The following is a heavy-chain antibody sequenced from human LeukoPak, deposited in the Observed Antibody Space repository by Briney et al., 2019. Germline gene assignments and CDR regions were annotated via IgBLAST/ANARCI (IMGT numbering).Heavy chain of an antibody. CDR2: IYYSGST. V-gene: IGHV4-59*12. D-gene: IGHD1/OR15-1a*01. CDR1: GGSISSYY. Sequence: PSETLSLTCTVSGGSISSYYWSWIRQPPAKGLEWIGYIYYSGSTNYNPSLKSRVTISVDTSKNQFSLKLSSVTAADTAVYYCARDQGMGNIDYWGQGTLVTVSS. CDR3: ARDQGMGNIDY. J-gene: IGHJ4*02.